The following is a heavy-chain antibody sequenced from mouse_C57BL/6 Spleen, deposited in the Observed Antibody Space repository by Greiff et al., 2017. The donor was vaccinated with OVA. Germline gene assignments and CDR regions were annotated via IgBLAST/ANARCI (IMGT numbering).Heavy chain of an antibody. CDR2: INPGSGGT. J-gene: IGHJ3*01. Sequence: VKLMESGAELVRPGTSVKVSCKASGYAFTNYLIEWVKQRPGQGLEWIGVINPGSGGTNYNEKFKGKATLTADKSSSTAYMQLSSLTSEDSAVYFCARYDYDGEVPAWFAYWGQGTLVTVSA. CDR3: ARYDYDGEVPAWFAY. V-gene: IGHV1-54*01. D-gene: IGHD2-4*01. CDR1: GYAFTNYL.